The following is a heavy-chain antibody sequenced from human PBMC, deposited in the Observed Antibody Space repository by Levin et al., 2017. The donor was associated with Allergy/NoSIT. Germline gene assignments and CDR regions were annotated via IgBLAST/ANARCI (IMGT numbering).Heavy chain of an antibody. CDR1: GGTFSSYA. J-gene: IGHJ4*02. V-gene: IGHV1-69*13. Sequence: GASVKVSCKASGGTFSSYAISWVRQAPGQGLEWMGGIIPIFGTANYAQKFQGRVTITADESTSTAYMELSSLRSEDTAVYYCASKPGYDFWSGYYTWGQGTLVTVSS. D-gene: IGHD3-3*01. CDR3: ASKPGYDFWSGYYT. CDR2: IIPIFGTA.